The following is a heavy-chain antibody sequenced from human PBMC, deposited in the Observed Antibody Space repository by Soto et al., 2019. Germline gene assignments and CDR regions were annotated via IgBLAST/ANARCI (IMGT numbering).Heavy chain of an antibody. CDR3: AKRASSSNWSPLDY. CDR2: ISGNGDNT. CDR1: GFTFSSYS. J-gene: IGHJ4*02. D-gene: IGHD6-13*01. Sequence: PGGSLRLSCAASGFTFSSYSISWVRQAPGKGLECISVISGNGDNTYYADSVKGRFTISRDNSKNTLSLQMNNLRVDDTAVYYCAKRASSSNWSPLDYWGQGNLVTVSS. V-gene: IGHV3-23*01.